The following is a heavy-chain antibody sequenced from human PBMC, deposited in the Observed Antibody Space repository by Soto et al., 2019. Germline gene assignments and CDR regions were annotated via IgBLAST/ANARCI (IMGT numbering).Heavy chain of an antibody. CDR1: GGSFSDYY. D-gene: IGHD3-3*01. J-gene: IGHJ4*02. V-gene: IGHV4-34*01. Sequence: PSETLSLTCAVYGGSFSDYYWSWIRQPPGKGLEWIGEINHSGSTNYNPSLKSRVTISVDTSKNQFSLKLSSVTAADTALYYCARGDLELDIWGQGTPVTVSS. CDR2: INHSGST. CDR3: ARGDLELDI.